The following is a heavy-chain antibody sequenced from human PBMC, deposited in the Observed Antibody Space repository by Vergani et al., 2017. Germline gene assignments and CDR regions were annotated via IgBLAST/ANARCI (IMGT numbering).Heavy chain of an antibody. Sequence: EVQLLESGGGLVQPGGSLRLSCAASGFTFSSYAMSWVRQAPGKGLEWVSTISGSGGSTYYADSVNGRFTISRDNSKNTLYLQMNSLRAEDTAVYYCAKSGIVVPATITGIRAYYYYYMDVWGKGTRVTVSS. CDR3: AKSGIVVPATITGIRAYYYYYMDV. D-gene: IGHD2-2*01. CDR2: ISGSGGST. J-gene: IGHJ6*03. CDR1: GFTFSSYA. V-gene: IGHV3-23*01.